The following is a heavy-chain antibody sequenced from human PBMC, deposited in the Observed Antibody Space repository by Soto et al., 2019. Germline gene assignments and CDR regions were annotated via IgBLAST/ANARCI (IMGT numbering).Heavy chain of an antibody. CDR1: GASISSGGYY. D-gene: IGHD6-19*01. J-gene: IGHJ2*01. CDR3: ARDGRGRGIAVAGRFWYFDL. CDR2: IYYSGST. V-gene: IGHV4-31*03. Sequence: QVQLQESGPGLVKPSQTLSLTCTVSGASISSGGYYWNWIRQHPGKGLEWIGYIYYSGSTYYNPSLKSRVTISFDTSKNEFSLKLSSVTAADTAVYSCARDGRGRGIAVAGRFWYFDLWGRGTLVTVSS.